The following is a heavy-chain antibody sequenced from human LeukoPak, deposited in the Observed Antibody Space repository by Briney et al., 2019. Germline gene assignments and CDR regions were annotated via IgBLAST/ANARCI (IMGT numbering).Heavy chain of an antibody. D-gene: IGHD2-15*01. CDR1: GFSFSSYW. V-gene: IGHV3-74*01. Sequence: PGGSLRLSCAASGFSFSSYWMHWVRPAPGKGLVWVSRINTDGRSTSYADSVKGRFTISRDNAKNTLYLQMSSLRADDAAVYYCARGYCSGGTCYSAVLFDYWGQGTLVTVSS. CDR3: ARGYCSGGTCYSAVLFDY. J-gene: IGHJ4*02. CDR2: INTDGRST.